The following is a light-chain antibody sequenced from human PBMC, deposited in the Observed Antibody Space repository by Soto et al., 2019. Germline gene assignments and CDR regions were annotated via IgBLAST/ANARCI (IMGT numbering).Light chain of an antibody. CDR3: ASWDDSLNGWV. CDR1: SSNIGSNT. Sequence: QSVLTQSPSASGTPGQRVTISCSGSSSNIGSNTVNWYQQLPRTAPKLLISSSDLRPSGVPDRFSGSKSGTSASLAISGLQSEDEADYYCASWDDSLNGWVFGGGTKVTVL. V-gene: IGLV1-44*01. J-gene: IGLJ3*02. CDR2: SSD.